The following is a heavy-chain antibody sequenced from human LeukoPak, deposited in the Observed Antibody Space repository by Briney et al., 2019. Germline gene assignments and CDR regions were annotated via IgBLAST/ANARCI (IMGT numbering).Heavy chain of an antibody. CDR1: GFTFSSYA. D-gene: IGHD3-22*01. CDR2: ISYDGSNK. V-gene: IGHV3-30-3*01. CDR3: ARDRDSSGYLPSYAFDI. Sequence: PGRSLRLSCAASGFTFSSYAMHWVRQAPGKGLEWVAVISYDGSNKYYADSVKGRFTISRDNSKNTLYLQMNSLRAEDTAVYYCARDRDSSGYLPSYAFDIWGQGTMVTVSS. J-gene: IGHJ3*02.